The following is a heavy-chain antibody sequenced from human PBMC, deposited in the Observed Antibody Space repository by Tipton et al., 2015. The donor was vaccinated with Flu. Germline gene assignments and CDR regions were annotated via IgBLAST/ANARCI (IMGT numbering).Heavy chain of an antibody. CDR3: ARDRPHKGFWFDP. CDR1: GASFSSGGHS. CDR2: IYPTGIT. V-gene: IGHV4-30-2*06. Sequence: LRLSCAVSGASFSSGGHSWSWVRQSPERGLEWIEHIYPTGITYYNPSLQGRVTISLDKSQSQFSLKLKSVTAADTAMYFCARDRPHKGFWFDPWGQGTLVTVSS. J-gene: IGHJ5*02.